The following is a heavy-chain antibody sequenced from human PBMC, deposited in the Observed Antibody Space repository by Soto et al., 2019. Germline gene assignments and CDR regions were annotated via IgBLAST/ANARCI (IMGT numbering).Heavy chain of an antibody. D-gene: IGHD3-22*01. J-gene: IGHJ6*02. CDR3: AASRGFDSSGYSGYYYGMDV. CDR2: ITWNSDEI. V-gene: IGHV3-9*01. Sequence: DVQLVESGGGLVQPGRSLRLSCAASGFTFDDYAMHWVRQRPGRGLEWVSGITWNSDEIGYPDSVKGRFSISRDNAKKYLYLQINSLRPDDTALYYCAASRGFDSSGYSGYYYGMDVWGQGTTVTVSS. CDR1: GFTFDDYA.